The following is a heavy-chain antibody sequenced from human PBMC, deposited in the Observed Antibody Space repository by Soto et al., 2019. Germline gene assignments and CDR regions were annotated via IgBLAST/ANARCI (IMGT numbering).Heavy chain of an antibody. CDR1: GYTFTSYD. Sequence: ASVKVSCKASGYTFTSYDINWVRQATGQGLEWMGWMNPNSGNTGYAQKFQGRVTMTRNTSISTAYMELSSLRSEDTAVYYCAISSGWSHDAFDIWGQGTMVTVSS. V-gene: IGHV1-8*01. D-gene: IGHD6-19*01. J-gene: IGHJ3*02. CDR2: MNPNSGNT. CDR3: AISSGWSHDAFDI.